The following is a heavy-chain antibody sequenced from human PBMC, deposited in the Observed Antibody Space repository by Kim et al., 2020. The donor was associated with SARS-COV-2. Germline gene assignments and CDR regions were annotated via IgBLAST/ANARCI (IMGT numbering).Heavy chain of an antibody. CDR1: GYTFTSYA. J-gene: IGHJ5*02. V-gene: IGHV7-4-1*02. CDR3: AREGVTYYCSSTSCLNWFDP. D-gene: IGHD2-2*01. CDR2: INTNTGNP. Sequence: ASVKVSCKASGYTFTSYAMNWVRQAPGQGLEWMGWINTNTGNPTYAQGFTGRFVFSLDTSVSTAYLQISSLKAEDTAVYYCAREGVTYYCSSTSCLNWFDPWGQGTLVTVSS.